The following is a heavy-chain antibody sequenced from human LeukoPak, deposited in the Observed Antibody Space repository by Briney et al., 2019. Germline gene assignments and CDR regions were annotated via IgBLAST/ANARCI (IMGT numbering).Heavy chain of an antibody. D-gene: IGHD3-16*01. CDR2: ISYDGSNK. CDR1: GFTFSSYG. Sequence: PGGSLRLSCAASGFTFSSYGMHWVRQAPGKGLEWVAVISYDGSNKYYADSVKGRFTISRDNSKNTLYLQMNSLRAEDTAVYYCAKEGGSARGYYYYGMDVWGQGTTVTVSS. J-gene: IGHJ6*02. CDR3: AKEGGSARGYYYYGMDV. V-gene: IGHV3-30*18.